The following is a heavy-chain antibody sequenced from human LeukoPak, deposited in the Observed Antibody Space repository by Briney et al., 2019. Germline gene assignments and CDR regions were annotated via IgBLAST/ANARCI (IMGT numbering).Heavy chain of an antibody. CDR2: INPNSGGT. J-gene: IGHJ4*02. CDR1: GGTFSSYA. CDR3: ATPDTLDY. Sequence: GASVKVSCKASGGTFSSYAISWVRQAPGQGLEWMGWINPNSGGTNYAQKFQGRVTMTRDTSISTAYMELSRLRSDDTAVYYCATPDTLDYWGQGTLVTVSS. D-gene: IGHD2-15*01. V-gene: IGHV1-2*02.